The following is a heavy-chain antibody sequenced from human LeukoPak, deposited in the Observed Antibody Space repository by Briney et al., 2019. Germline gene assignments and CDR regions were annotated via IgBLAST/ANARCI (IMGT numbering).Heavy chain of an antibody. CDR3: AGVWQQLVRERWYFDL. V-gene: IGHV1-3*01. CDR2: INPGNGNT. Sequence: ASVKVSCKASGYTFTSYSMHWVRQAPGQRLEWMGWINPGNGNTKYSQEFQGRVTITRDTSATTAYVELSSLRSEDTAVYYCAGVWQQLVRERWYFDLWGRGTLVTVSS. D-gene: IGHD6-13*01. J-gene: IGHJ2*01. CDR1: GYTFTSYS.